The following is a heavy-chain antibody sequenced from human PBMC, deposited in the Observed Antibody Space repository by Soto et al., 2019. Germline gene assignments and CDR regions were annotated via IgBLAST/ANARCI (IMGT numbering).Heavy chain of an antibody. CDR2: IKQDGSEK. CDR1: GFTFSSYW. Sequence: GGSLRLSCAASGFTFSSYWMSWVRQAPGKGLEWVANIKQDGSEKYYVDSVKGRFTISRDNAKNSLYLQMNSLRAEDTAVYYCASATMVRGVNSWGYYYYLDVWGKGTTVTVSS. D-gene: IGHD3-10*01. J-gene: IGHJ6*03. CDR3: ASATMVRGVNSWGYYYYLDV. V-gene: IGHV3-7*01.